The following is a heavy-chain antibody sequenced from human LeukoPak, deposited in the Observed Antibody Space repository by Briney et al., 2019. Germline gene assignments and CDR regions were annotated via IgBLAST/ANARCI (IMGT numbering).Heavy chain of an antibody. V-gene: IGHV4-61*05. CDR3: AGGYSYGYS. J-gene: IGHJ4*02. D-gene: IGHD5-18*01. Sequence: SETLSLTCSVSGGSISSSTYYWGWIRQPPGKGLEWIGYIYYSGSTNYNPSLKSRVTISVDTSKNQFSLKLSSVTAADTAVYYCAGGYSYGYSWGQGTLVTVSS. CDR2: IYYSGST. CDR1: GGSISSSTYY.